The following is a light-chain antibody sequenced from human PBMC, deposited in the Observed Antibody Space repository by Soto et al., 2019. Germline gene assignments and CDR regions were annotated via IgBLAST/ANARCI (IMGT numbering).Light chain of an antibody. CDR3: QQYNNWPPPLT. Sequence: EIVMTQSPATLSVSPGERATLSCRASQSVSSNLAWYQQKPGQAPRLLIYGASTMATGIPARFSGSGSGTEFTLTISSLQSEDFAVYYCQQYNNWPPPLTFGGGTKVEIK. V-gene: IGKV3-15*01. CDR2: GAS. CDR1: QSVSSN. J-gene: IGKJ4*01.